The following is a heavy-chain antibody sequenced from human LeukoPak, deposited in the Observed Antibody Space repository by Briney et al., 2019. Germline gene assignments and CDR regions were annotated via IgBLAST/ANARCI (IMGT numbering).Heavy chain of an antibody. J-gene: IGHJ4*02. CDR1: GFTFEDYG. Sequence: GGSLRLSCVASGFTFEDYGMSWVRQPAGKGLEWVSSINWHGGSTHYAESVKGRFTISRDNAKNSLFLQMNSLRAEETALYYCARANYSPYYFDYWGQGTLVTVSS. CDR2: INWHGGST. V-gene: IGHV3-20*04. D-gene: IGHD4-11*01. CDR3: ARANYSPYYFDY.